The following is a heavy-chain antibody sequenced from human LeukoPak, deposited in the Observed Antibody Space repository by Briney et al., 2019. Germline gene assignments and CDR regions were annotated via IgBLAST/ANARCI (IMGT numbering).Heavy chain of an antibody. CDR3: VKARYFDWELNFDY. CDR2: TSSSDAGT. CDR1: GFTLSTYA. D-gene: IGHD3-9*01. J-gene: IGHJ4*02. Sequence: GGSLRLSCAASGFTLSTYAMSWVRQTPGKGLEWVAATSSSDAGTYHADSVRGRFTISRDNSKNTLYLQMNNLRGEDTAAYYCVKARYFDWELNFDYWGQGALVTVSS. V-gene: IGHV3-23*01.